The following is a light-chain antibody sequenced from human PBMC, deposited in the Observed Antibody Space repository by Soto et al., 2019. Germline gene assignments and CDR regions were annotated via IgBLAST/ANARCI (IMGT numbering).Light chain of an antibody. CDR2: GAS. J-gene: IGKJ1*01. V-gene: IGKV3-20*01. CDR1: QSVSSR. Sequence: EIVMTQSPGTLSLSPGERATLSCRASQSVSSRLAWYQQKPGQAPRLPISGASSRATGIPDRFSGSGSGTEFTLTISSLQSEDFAVYYCQQYGSSPTTFGQGTKVDIK. CDR3: QQYGSSPTT.